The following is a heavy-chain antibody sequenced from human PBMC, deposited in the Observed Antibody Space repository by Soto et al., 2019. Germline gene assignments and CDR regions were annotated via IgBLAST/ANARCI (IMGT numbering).Heavy chain of an antibody. J-gene: IGHJ4*02. CDR2: INHSGST. D-gene: IGHD3-3*01. V-gene: IGHV4-34*01. CDR3: ARGSSPYDFWSGYSRRLDY. Sequence: QVQLQQWGAGLLKPSETLSLTCAVYGGSFSGYYWSWIRQPPGKGLEWIGEINHSGSTNYNPSLKSRVSISVDTSKNQFSLKLSSVTAADTAVYYCARGSSPYDFWSGYSRRLDYWGQGTLVTGSS. CDR1: GGSFSGYY.